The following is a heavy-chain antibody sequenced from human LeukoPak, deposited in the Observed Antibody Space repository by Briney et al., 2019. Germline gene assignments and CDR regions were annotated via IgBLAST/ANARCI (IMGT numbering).Heavy chain of an antibody. D-gene: IGHD2-8*01. Sequence: QSGGSLRLSCAASGFTVSSNYMSWVRQAPGKGLEWVAVIYSGGSTYYADSVKSRFTISRDESKNTLYLQMNSLRAEDTAVYFCARDFRGCSNGACYYHYGMDVWGQGTTVTVSS. J-gene: IGHJ6*02. V-gene: IGHV3-53*01. CDR3: ARDFRGCSNGACYYHYGMDV. CDR2: IYSGGST. CDR1: GFTVSSNY.